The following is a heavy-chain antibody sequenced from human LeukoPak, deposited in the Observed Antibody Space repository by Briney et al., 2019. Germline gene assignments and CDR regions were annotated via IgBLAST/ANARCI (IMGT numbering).Heavy chain of an antibody. V-gene: IGHV3-21*01. CDR2: VSTGSNYI. CDR3: AGVMQTITSAKNLDY. Sequence: PGGSLRLSCTASGFTFSSYSLNWVRQAPGKGLEWVSSVSTGSNYIYYADSVKGRFTISRDNAKNSLYLQMNSLRAEDTAVYYCAGVMQTITSAKNLDYWGQGTLVTVSS. CDR1: GFTFSSYS. D-gene: IGHD6-13*01. J-gene: IGHJ4*02.